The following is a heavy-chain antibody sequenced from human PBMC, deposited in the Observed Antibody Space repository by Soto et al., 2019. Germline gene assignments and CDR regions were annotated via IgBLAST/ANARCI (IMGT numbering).Heavy chain of an antibody. D-gene: IGHD5-12*01. CDR1: GYTFFTYD. CDR2: ISTYSCDT. V-gene: IGHV1-18*01. J-gene: IGHJ5*02. Sequence: QGHLVQSGVEVKTPGASVKVSCQASGYTFFTYDISWVRQAPGQGLEWMAWISTYSCDTKYAQKFQGRVTMTTNTSTTTAYLELRSLGSDDRAVYYCARHHGPTTSENWFDPWGQGTLVTVSS. CDR3: ARHHGPTTSENWFDP.